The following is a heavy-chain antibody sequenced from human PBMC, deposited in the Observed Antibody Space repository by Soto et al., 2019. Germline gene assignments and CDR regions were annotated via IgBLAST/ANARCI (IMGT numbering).Heavy chain of an antibody. J-gene: IGHJ6*02. Sequence: QVQLVESGGGVVQRGRSLRLSCAASGFTFNNYGMHWVRQAPGKGLEWLAVIWNDGSNSSYANSVKGRFTISRDNSKNTLYLQMSSLRAEDTGVYYCARRQIPPPTRGAANARGAMDVWGQGTTVTVSS. V-gene: IGHV3-33*01. CDR1: GFTFNNYG. CDR3: ARRQIPPPTRGAANARGAMDV. CDR2: IWNDGSNS. D-gene: IGHD6-13*01.